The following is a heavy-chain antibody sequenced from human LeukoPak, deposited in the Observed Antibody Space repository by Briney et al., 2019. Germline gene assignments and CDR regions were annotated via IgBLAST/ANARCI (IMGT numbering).Heavy chain of an antibody. Sequence: SQTLSLTCAISGDSVSSNSAAWNWIRQSPSRGLEWLGRTYYRSKWYNDYAVSVKSRITINPDTSKNHISLQLNSVTPEDTAVYYCARSSGVVVVAATSFDYWGQGTLVTVSS. CDR3: ARSSGVVVVAATSFDY. V-gene: IGHV6-1*01. D-gene: IGHD2-15*01. CDR2: TYYRSKWYN. CDR1: GDSVSSNSAA. J-gene: IGHJ4*02.